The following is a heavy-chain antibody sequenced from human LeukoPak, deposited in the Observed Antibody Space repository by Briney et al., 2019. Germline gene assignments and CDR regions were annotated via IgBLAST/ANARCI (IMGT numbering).Heavy chain of an antibody. CDR1: GGSISSYY. D-gene: IGHD1-26*01. CDR2: IYYSGST. J-gene: IGHJ2*01. CDR3: ARDSDTWYFDL. V-gene: IGHV4-59*12. Sequence: SETLSLTCTVSGGSISSYYWSWIRQTPGKGLEWIGDIYYSGSTNYNPSLKSRVTISVDTSKNQFSLKLSSVTAADTAVYYCARDSDTWYFDLWGRGTLVTVSS.